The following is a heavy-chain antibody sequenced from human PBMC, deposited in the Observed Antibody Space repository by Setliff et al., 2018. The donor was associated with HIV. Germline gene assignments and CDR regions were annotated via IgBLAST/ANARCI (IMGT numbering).Heavy chain of an antibody. D-gene: IGHD5-18*01. J-gene: IGHJ6*03. CDR1: GYSISSGYY. V-gene: IGHV4-38-2*01. CDR3: ARQGNSRGYRYGYYYYMDV. CDR2: IYHSGST. Sequence: SETLSLTCAVSGYSISSGYYWGWIRQPPGKGLEWIGSIYHSGSTYYNPSLKSRVTISVDTSKNQFSLKLSSVTAADTAVYYCARQGNSRGYRYGYYYYMDVWGKGTTVTVSS.